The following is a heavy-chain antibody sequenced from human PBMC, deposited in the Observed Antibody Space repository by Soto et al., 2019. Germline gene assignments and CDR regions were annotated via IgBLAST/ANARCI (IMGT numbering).Heavy chain of an antibody. V-gene: IGHV3-48*02. CDR1: GFTFSSYS. Sequence: GGSLRLSXAASGFTFSSYSMNWVRQAPGKGLEWVSYISSSSSTIYYADSVKGRFTISRDNAKNSLYLQMNSLRDEDTAVYYCARDFTRYYDSSGYYYPDYFDYWGQGTLVTVSS. J-gene: IGHJ4*02. CDR2: ISSSSSTI. CDR3: ARDFTRYYDSSGYYYPDYFDY. D-gene: IGHD3-22*01.